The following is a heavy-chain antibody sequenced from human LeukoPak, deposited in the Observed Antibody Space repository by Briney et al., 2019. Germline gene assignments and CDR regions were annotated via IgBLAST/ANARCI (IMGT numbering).Heavy chain of an antibody. Sequence: SETLSLTCTVSGYSISSGYYWGWIRQPPGKGLEWIGSIYHSGSTYYNPSLKSRVTISVDTSKNQFSLKLSSVTAADTAAYYCARGSGSSIYYYYYMDVWGKGTTVTVSS. CDR3: ARGSGSSIYYYYYMDV. J-gene: IGHJ6*03. D-gene: IGHD3-10*01. V-gene: IGHV4-38-2*02. CDR1: GYSISSGYY. CDR2: IYHSGST.